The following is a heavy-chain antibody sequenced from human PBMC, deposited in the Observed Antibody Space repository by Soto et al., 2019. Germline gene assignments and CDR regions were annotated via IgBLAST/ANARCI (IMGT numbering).Heavy chain of an antibody. J-gene: IGHJ4*02. CDR2: ISSSSSTI. CDR3: ARDREVVVTAAYHFDY. Sequence: VQLVESGGGLVQPGGSLRLSCAASGFTFSSYSMNWVRQAPGKGLEWVSYISSSSSTIYYADSVKGRFTISRDNAKNSLYLQMNSLRDEDTAVYYCARDREVVVTAAYHFDYWGQGTLVTVSS. CDR1: GFTFSSYS. D-gene: IGHD2-21*02. V-gene: IGHV3-48*02.